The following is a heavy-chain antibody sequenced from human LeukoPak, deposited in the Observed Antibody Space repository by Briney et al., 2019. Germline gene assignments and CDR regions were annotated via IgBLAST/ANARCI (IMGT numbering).Heavy chain of an antibody. CDR3: ARVPYGVLNWFDP. CDR2: IYHSGSS. J-gene: IGHJ5*02. Sequence: SETLSLTCTVSGVSMSSYFWSWIRQPPGKGLEWIGYIYHSGSSHYNPSLKSRVTISVDTSKNQFSLKLSSVTAADTAVYYCARVPYGVLNWFDPWGQGTLVTVSS. CDR1: GVSMSSYF. V-gene: IGHV4-59*12. D-gene: IGHD4-17*01.